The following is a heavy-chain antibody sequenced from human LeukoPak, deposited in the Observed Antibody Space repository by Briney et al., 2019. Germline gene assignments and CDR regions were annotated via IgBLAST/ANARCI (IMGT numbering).Heavy chain of an antibody. V-gene: IGHV3-7*01. D-gene: IGHD3-16*01. CDR1: GVTFSSYW. Sequence: GGSLRLSCAASGVTFSSYWMGWVRQAPGKGLEWVADIKHNGDDLNYVDSVDRPFTISRDNAQNSLYLHMTSLRAEDTAVYYCARELRTFDSWGQGTLVPVSS. CDR2: IKHNGDDL. CDR3: ARELRTFDS. J-gene: IGHJ4*02.